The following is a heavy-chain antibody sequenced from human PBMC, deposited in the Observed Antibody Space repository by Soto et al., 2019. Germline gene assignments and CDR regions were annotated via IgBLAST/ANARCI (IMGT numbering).Heavy chain of an antibody. CDR2: ISYDGSNK. D-gene: IGHD6-19*01. V-gene: IGHV3-30*18. Sequence: GGSLRLSCAASGFTFSSYGMHWVRQAPGKGLEWVAVISYDGSNKYYADSVKGRFTISRDNSKNTPYLQMNSLRAEDTAVYYCAKDRGSSGWKGYDAFDIWGQGTMVTVSS. J-gene: IGHJ3*02. CDR1: GFTFSSYG. CDR3: AKDRGSSGWKGYDAFDI.